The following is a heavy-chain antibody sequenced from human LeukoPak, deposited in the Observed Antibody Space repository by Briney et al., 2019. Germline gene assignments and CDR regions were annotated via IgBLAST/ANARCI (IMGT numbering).Heavy chain of an antibody. CDR1: GFTFGDYA. CDR2: IYSGGST. Sequence: GGSLRLSCTASGFTFGDYAMSWFRQAPGKGLEWVSVIYSGGSTYYADSVKGRFTISRDNSKNTLYLQMNSLRAEDTAVYYCARDHLVPAAPTIYYYYGMDVWGQGTAVTVSS. J-gene: IGHJ6*02. V-gene: IGHV3-53*01. CDR3: ARDHLVPAAPTIYYYYGMDV. D-gene: IGHD2-2*01.